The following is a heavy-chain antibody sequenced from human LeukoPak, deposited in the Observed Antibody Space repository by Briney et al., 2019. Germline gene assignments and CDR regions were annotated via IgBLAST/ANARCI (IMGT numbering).Heavy chain of an antibody. CDR3: ARDRWRFGELPFDY. Sequence: GGSLRLSCAASGFTFSSYAMHWVRQAPGKGLEWVAVISYDGSNKYYADSVKGRFTISRDNSKNTLYLQMNSLRAEDTAVYYCARDRWRFGELPFDYWGQGTLVTVSS. D-gene: IGHD3-10*01. J-gene: IGHJ4*02. V-gene: IGHV3-30*04. CDR2: ISYDGSNK. CDR1: GFTFSSYA.